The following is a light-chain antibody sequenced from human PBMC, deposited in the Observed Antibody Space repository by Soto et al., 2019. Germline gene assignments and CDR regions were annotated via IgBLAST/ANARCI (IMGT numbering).Light chain of an antibody. CDR3: QQYGRSPPLT. Sequence: VGLTQARAGPSLSTGRTDTRCCRAGQSVNSNYLAWYQQKPGQAPRLLIYGASSRATGIPDRFSGSGSGTDFSLTVSRLETADFAVYYCQQYGRSPPLTFGGGTKVDIK. V-gene: IGKV3-20*01. CDR1: QSVNSNY. J-gene: IGKJ4*01. CDR2: GAS.